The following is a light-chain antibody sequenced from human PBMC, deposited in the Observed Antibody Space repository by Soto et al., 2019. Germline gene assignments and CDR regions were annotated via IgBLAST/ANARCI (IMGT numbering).Light chain of an antibody. Sequence: ALRMTQSPSSFSASTGDRVTITCRASQGISSYLAWYQQKPGKAPKLLIYAASTLQSGVPSRFSGSGSGTDFTLTISCLQSEDFATYYCQQYYSYPLTFGQGTKVEIK. V-gene: IGKV1-8*01. CDR2: AAS. CDR3: QQYYSYPLT. J-gene: IGKJ1*01. CDR1: QGISSY.